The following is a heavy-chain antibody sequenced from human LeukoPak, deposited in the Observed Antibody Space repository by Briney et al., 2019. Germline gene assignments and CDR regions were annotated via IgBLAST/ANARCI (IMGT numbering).Heavy chain of an antibody. CDR2: IKSKTDGETT. D-gene: IGHD5/OR15-5a*01. Sequence: PGGSLRLSCAASGFTVSSIHMVWVRQAPGQGLEWIGRIKSKTDGETTEYAAPVKGRFTISRDDSKNTLYLQMNSLKTEDTAVYYCTTLRLALAYGVDVWGQGTTVTVSS. CDR1: GFTVSSIH. J-gene: IGHJ6*02. V-gene: IGHV3-15*01. CDR3: TTLRLALAYGVDV.